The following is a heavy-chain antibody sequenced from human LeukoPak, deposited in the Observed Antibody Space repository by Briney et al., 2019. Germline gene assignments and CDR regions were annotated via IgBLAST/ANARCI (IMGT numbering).Heavy chain of an antibody. V-gene: IGHV4-39*07. CDR1: GGSISSSSYY. Sequence: NASETLSLTCTVSGGSISSSSYYWGWIRQPPGKGLEWIGSIYYSGSTYYNPSLKSRVTISVDTSKNQFSLKLSSVTAADTAVYYCARDTSTYYYGPAPGGPWGQGTLVTVSS. D-gene: IGHD3-10*01. CDR2: IYYSGST. CDR3: ARDTSTYYYGPAPGGP. J-gene: IGHJ5*02.